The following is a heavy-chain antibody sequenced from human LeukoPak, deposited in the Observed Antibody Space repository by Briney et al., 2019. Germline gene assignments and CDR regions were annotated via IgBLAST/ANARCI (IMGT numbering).Heavy chain of an antibody. CDR2: ISSSSSYI. CDR3: ASCSGGSCYSGRIDY. J-gene: IGHJ4*02. Sequence: GGSLRLSCAASGFTFSSYSMNWVRQAPRKGLEWVSSISSSSSYIYYADSVKGRFTISRDNAKNSLYLQMNSLRAEDTAVYYCASCSGGSCYSGRIDYWGQGTLVTVS. CDR1: GFTFSSYS. V-gene: IGHV3-21*01. D-gene: IGHD2-15*01.